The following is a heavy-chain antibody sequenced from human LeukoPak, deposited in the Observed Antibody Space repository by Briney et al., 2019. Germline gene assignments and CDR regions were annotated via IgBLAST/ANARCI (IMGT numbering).Heavy chain of an antibody. V-gene: IGHV3-7*01. CDR2: IKQDGSEK. J-gene: IGHJ4*02. CDR1: GFTFSSYW. D-gene: IGHD3-9*01. Sequence: GGSLRLSCAASGFTFSSYWMSWVRQAPGKGLEWVANIKQDGSEKYYVDSVKGRFTVSRDNAKNSLYLQMNSLRAEDTAVYYCARSPRKDILTGYYSVFDYWGQGTPVTVSS. CDR3: ARSPRKDILTGYYSVFDY.